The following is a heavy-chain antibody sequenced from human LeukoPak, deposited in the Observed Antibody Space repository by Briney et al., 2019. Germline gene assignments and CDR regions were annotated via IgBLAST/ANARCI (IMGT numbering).Heavy chain of an antibody. CDR3: AKERFGWFDP. J-gene: IGHJ5*02. CDR1: GYTFISYG. D-gene: IGHD3-10*01. CDR2: INPYNGNT. Sequence: ASVKVSCKASGYTFISYGISWVRQAPGQGLEWMGWINPYNGNTNYAQRLQGRVTMTTDTSTSTAYTELRSLRSDDTAVYYCAKERFGWFDPWGQGTLVTVSS. V-gene: IGHV1-18*01.